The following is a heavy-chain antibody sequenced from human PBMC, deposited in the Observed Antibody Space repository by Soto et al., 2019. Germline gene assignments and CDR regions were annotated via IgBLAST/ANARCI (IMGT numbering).Heavy chain of an antibody. Sequence: ASVKVSCKASGYTFTGYYMHWVRQAPGQGLEWMGWINPNSGGTNYAQKFQGRVTMTRDTSISTAYMELSRLRSDDTAVYYCARAGYCSSTSCYGWFHPWGQGTLVTVSS. V-gene: IGHV1-2*02. CDR1: GYTFTGYY. J-gene: IGHJ5*02. D-gene: IGHD2-2*01. CDR2: INPNSGGT. CDR3: ARAGYCSSTSCYGWFHP.